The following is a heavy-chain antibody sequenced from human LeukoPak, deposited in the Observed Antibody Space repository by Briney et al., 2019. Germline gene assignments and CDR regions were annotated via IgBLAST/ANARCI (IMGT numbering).Heavy chain of an antibody. CDR3: ARDGGWFDP. Sequence: SETLSLTCTVSGGSISSYYWSWIRQPPGKGLEWIGYIYYSGSTNYNPSLKSRVTISVDASKNQFSLKLSSVTAADTAVYYCARDGGWFDPWGQGTLVTVSS. CDR1: GGSISSYY. J-gene: IGHJ5*02. D-gene: IGHD3-16*01. CDR2: IYYSGST. V-gene: IGHV4-59*01.